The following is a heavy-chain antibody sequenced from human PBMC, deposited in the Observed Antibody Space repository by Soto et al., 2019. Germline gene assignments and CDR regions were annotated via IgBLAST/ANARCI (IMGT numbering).Heavy chain of an antibody. CDR3: AREWGYYDSSGYLLDY. CDR1: GYTFTSYY. CDR2: INPSGGST. V-gene: IGHV1-46*01. J-gene: IGHJ4*02. Sequence: QVPLVQSGAEVKKPGASVKVSCKASGYTFTSYYMHWVRQAPGQGLEWMGIINPSGGSTSYAQKFQGRVTMTRDTSTSTVYMELSSLRSEDTAVYYCAREWGYYDSSGYLLDYWGQGTLVTVSS. D-gene: IGHD3-22*01.